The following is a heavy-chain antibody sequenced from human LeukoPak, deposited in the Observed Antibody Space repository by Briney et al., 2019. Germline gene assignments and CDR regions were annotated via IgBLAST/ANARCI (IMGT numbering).Heavy chain of an antibody. CDR2: IYHSGST. CDR3: ARLASITIFGVVIRGAFDI. D-gene: IGHD3-3*01. Sequence: SETLSLTCAVSGYFISSGYYWGWIRQPPGKGLEWIGSIYHSGSTYYNPSLKIRVTISVETSKNQFSLKLSSVTAADTAVYYCARLASITIFGVVIRGAFDIWGQGTMVTVSS. J-gene: IGHJ3*02. V-gene: IGHV4-38-2*01. CDR1: GYFISSGYY.